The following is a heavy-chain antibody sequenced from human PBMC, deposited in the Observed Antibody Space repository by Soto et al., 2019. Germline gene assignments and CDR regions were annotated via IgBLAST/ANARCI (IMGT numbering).Heavy chain of an antibody. CDR2: VRSKVYGGTT. D-gene: IGHD3-9*01. CDR1: GVSFGGYA. Sequence: GSLRLSCKASGVSFGGYAMSWFRQSPGEGLEGVGFVRSKVYGGTTDYAASVRGRSTISRDDSKSIAYLQMNSLNTDDTAVYYSARXGVQITDFDNLYYGLDVWGPGTTVTVSS. CDR3: ARXGVQITDFDNLYYGLDV. J-gene: IGHJ6*02. V-gene: IGHV3-49*03.